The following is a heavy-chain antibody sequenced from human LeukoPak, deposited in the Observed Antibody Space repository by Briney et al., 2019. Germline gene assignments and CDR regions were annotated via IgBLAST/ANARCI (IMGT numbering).Heavy chain of an antibody. Sequence: ASVKVSCKASGGTFSSYAISWVRQAPGQGLEWMGGIIPIFGTANYAQKFQGRVTITADESTSTVYMELSSLRSEDTAVYYCARDIWQLWSKFDYWGQGTLVTVSS. D-gene: IGHD5-18*01. CDR2: IIPIFGTA. J-gene: IGHJ4*02. V-gene: IGHV1-69*13. CDR1: GGTFSSYA. CDR3: ARDIWQLWSKFDY.